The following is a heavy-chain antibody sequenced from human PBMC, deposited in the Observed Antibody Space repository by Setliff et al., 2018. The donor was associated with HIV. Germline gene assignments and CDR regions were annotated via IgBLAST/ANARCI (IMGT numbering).Heavy chain of an antibody. V-gene: IGHV4-34*01. CDR2: IDHTGRI. CDR1: GGSFSGYY. Sequence: SETLSLTCAVYGGSFSGYYWNWIRQAPRKGLEWIGEIDHTGRINHNPSLKSRVTMSVDTSKNQFSLKLESVTAADRGVYYCARSRLTWEIDFWGQGKLVTVSS. J-gene: IGHJ4*02. D-gene: IGHD1-26*01. CDR3: ARSRLTWEIDF.